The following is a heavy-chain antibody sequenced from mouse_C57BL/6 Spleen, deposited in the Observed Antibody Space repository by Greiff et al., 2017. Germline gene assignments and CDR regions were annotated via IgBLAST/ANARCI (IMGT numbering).Heavy chain of an antibody. V-gene: IGHV1-52*01. CDR2: IDPSDSET. Sequence: QVQLQQPGAELVRPGSSVKLSCKASGYTFTSYWMPWVKQRPIQGLEWIGNIDPSDSETHYNQKFKDKATLTVDKSSSTAYMQLSSLTSEDSAVYYCARYGYEGFAYWGQGTLVTVSA. J-gene: IGHJ3*01. CDR3: ARYGYEGFAY. D-gene: IGHD2-2*01. CDR1: GYTFTSYW.